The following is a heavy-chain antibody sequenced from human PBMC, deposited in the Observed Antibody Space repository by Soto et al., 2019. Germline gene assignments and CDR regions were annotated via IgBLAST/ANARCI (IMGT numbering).Heavy chain of an antibody. V-gene: IGHV3-74*01. Sequence: GGSLRLSCAASGFTFSSYWMHWVRQAPGKGLVWVSRINSDGSRTSYADSVKGRFTISRDNAKNRLYLQMNSLRAEDTAVYYCARGGSLRYFDYGMDVWGQGTTVTVSS. D-gene: IGHD3-9*01. CDR2: INSDGSRT. J-gene: IGHJ6*02. CDR3: ARGGSLRYFDYGMDV. CDR1: GFTFSSYW.